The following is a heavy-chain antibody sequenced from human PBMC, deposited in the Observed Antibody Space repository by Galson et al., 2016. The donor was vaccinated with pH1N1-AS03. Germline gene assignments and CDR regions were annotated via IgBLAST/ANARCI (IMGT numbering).Heavy chain of an antibody. CDR2: STNRGSS. CDR1: GGSFSGYS. CDR3: ARGGKVRHFDSGTYYNRNGMDV. J-gene: IGHJ6*02. V-gene: IGHV4-34*01. Sequence: SETLSLTCAAYGGSFSGYSWNWIRQSPGRGLEWIGESTNRGSSYYNPSLKSRVTMSVDTSRNQFTLRLSSVSAADTAAYYCARGGKVRHFDSGTYYNRNGMDVWGQGTTVTVSS. D-gene: IGHD3-10*01.